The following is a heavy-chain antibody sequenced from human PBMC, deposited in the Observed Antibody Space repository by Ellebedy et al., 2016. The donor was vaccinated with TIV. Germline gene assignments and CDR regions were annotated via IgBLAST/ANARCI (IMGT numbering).Heavy chain of an antibody. J-gene: IGHJ4*02. CDR2: VSPYDGNT. D-gene: IGHD3-10*01. CDR1: GYTLMSYG. CDR3: ARDTLLWFGSSGY. Sequence: AASVKVSCKASGYTLMSYGICWVRQAPGQGLEWMGWVSPYDGNTNYAQRFQGRVTMTIDTFTGTGYMELRNLRSDDTALYYCARDTLLWFGSSGYWGQGTLVTVSS. V-gene: IGHV1-18*01.